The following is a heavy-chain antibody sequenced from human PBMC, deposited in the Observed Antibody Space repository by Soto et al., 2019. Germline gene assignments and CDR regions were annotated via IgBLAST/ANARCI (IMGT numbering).Heavy chain of an antibody. J-gene: IGHJ6*02. V-gene: IGHV1-8*01. CDR2: MNPYSGDT. CDR3: ASPSGYLGYYYYGMDV. D-gene: IGHD5-12*01. Sequence: ASVKVSCKASGYTFTSYDINWVRQATGQGLEWMGWMNPYSGDTGYAQKFQGRVTMTIDTSTTTTYMELSSLISEDTAVYYCASPSGYLGYYYYGMDVWGQGTKVTVS. CDR1: GYTFTSYD.